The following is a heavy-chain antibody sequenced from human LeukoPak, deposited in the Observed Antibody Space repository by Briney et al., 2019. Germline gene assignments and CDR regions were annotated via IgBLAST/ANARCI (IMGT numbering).Heavy chain of an antibody. CDR1: GFTFSSYA. D-gene: IGHD2-2*01. CDR3: AREAENLIVVVPAAGFDY. J-gene: IGHJ4*02. CDR2: INWNGDNT. V-gene: IGHV3-20*04. Sequence: GGSLRLSCAASGFTFSSYAMSWVRQAPGKGLEWVSGINWNGDNTKYADAVKGRFNISRDNAKNSLYLQMNSLRAEDTAVYYCAREAENLIVVVPAAGFDYWGQGTLVTVSS.